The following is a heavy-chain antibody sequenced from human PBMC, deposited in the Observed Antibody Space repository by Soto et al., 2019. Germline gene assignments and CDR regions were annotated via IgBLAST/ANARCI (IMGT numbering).Heavy chain of an antibody. J-gene: IGHJ4*02. CDR2: IYWDDDK. CDR1: GFSISTSGVG. V-gene: IGHV2-5*02. D-gene: IGHD4-17*01. Sequence: QITLKESGPTLVKPTQTVTLTCTLSGFSISTSGVGVGWIRQPPGKALEWLALIYWDDDKRYSPSLKSRLTVAKDTSKNQVVLTIADMDPVDTATYYCAHRRSMERGISWDYGDFDYWGQGTLVTVSS. CDR3: AHRRSMERGISWDYGDFDY.